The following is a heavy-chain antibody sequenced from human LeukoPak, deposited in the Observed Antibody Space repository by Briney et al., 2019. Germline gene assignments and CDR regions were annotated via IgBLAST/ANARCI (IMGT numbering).Heavy chain of an antibody. D-gene: IGHD1-26*01. J-gene: IGHJ4*02. CDR3: AREVGATIFDY. CDR1: GFTFSNNW. Sequence: GGSLRLSCAASGFTFSNNWMHWVRQAPGKGLVWVSHINSDGSSTNYADSVKGRFAISRDNAKNSLYLQMNSLRAEDTAVYYCAREVGATIFDYWGQGTLVTVSS. CDR2: INSDGSST. V-gene: IGHV3-74*01.